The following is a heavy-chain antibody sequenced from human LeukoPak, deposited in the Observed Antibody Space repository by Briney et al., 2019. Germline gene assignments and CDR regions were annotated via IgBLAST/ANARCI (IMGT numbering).Heavy chain of an antibody. J-gene: IGHJ4*02. CDR1: GFTFGDYA. CDR3: TRSTVTRYYFDY. V-gene: IGHV3-49*04. Sequence: GGSLRLSCTASGFTFGDYAMSWVRQAPGKGLEWVGFIRSKAYGGTTEYAASVKGRFTISRDDSKSIAYLQMNSLKTEDTAVYYCTRSTVTRYYFDYWGQGTLVTASS. CDR2: IRSKAYGGTT. D-gene: IGHD4-17*01.